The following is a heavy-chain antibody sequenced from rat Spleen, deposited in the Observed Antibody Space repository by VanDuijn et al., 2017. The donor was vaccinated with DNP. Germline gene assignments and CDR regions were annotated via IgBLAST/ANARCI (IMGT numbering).Heavy chain of an antibody. Sequence: EVQLVESGGGLVQPGRSLKLSCAASGFTFSNYDMAWVRQAPTKGLEWVASISTSGGSTYYRDSVKGRFTVSRDNAKSTLYLQMNSLRSEDTATYYCARQRVMYTTATGFAYWGQGTLVTVSS. V-gene: IGHV5-25*01. CDR1: GFTFSNYD. CDR3: ARQRVMYTTATGFAY. J-gene: IGHJ3*01. CDR2: ISTSGGST. D-gene: IGHD1-6*01.